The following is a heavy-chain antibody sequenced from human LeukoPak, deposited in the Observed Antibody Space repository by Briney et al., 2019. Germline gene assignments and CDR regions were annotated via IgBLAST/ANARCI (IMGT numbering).Heavy chain of an antibody. J-gene: IGHJ3*02. CDR3: ARGTATTLMKAFDI. CDR1: GGSISSYY. Sequence: PSETLSLTCTVSGGSISSYYWSWIRQPPGKGLEWIGYIYYSGYTNCKPSLKSRVTISVDTSKNQFSLKLSSVTAADTAVYYCARGTATTLMKAFDIWGQGTMVTVSS. D-gene: IGHD4-17*01. V-gene: IGHV4-59*08. CDR2: IYYSGYT.